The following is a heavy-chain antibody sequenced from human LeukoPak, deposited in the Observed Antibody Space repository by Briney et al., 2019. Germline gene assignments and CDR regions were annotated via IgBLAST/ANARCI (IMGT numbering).Heavy chain of an antibody. V-gene: IGHV4-34*01. J-gene: IGHJ5*02. Sequence: SETLSLTCAVYGGSFSGYYWSWIRQPPGKGLEWIGEINHSGSTNYNPSLKSRVTISVDTSKNQFSLKLSSVTAADTAVYYCASRTTYSSGWYRINNWFDPWGQGTLVTVSS. CDR3: ASRTTYSSGWYRINNWFDP. CDR2: INHSGST. D-gene: IGHD6-19*01. CDR1: GGSFSGYY.